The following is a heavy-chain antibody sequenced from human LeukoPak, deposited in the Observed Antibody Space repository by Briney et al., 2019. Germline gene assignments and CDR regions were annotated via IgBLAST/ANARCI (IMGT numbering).Heavy chain of an antibody. CDR1: GYTFTSYG. J-gene: IGHJ5*02. D-gene: IGHD3-9*01. Sequence: ASVKVSCTASGYTFTSYGISWVRQAPGQGLEWMGWISAYNGNTNYAQKLQGRVTMTTDTSTSTAYMELRSLRSDDTAVYYCARDYYDILTGREINWFDPWGQGTLVTVSS. CDR2: ISAYNGNT. CDR3: ARDYYDILTGREINWFDP. V-gene: IGHV1-18*01.